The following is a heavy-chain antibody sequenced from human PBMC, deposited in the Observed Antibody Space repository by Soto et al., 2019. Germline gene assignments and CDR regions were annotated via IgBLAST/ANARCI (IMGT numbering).Heavy chain of an antibody. D-gene: IGHD2-21*02. CDR2: IYYSGST. V-gene: IGHV4-31*03. J-gene: IGHJ4*02. CDR3: ARTAYCGGDCYPKFDY. Sequence: SETLSLTCTVSGGSISSGGYYWSWIRQHPGKGLEWIGYIYYSGSTYYNPSLKSRVTISVDTSKNQFSLKLSSVTAADTAVYYCARTAYCGGDCYPKFDYWGQGTLVTV. CDR1: GGSISSGGYY.